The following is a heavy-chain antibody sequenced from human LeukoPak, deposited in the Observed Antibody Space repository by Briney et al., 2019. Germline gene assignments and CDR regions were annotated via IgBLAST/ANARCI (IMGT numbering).Heavy chain of an antibody. CDR3: ATSPPQLLWFGELGA. CDR1: GYTLTELT. Sequence: ASVKVSCKVSGYTLTELTMHWVRQAPGKGLEWMGGFDPEDGETIYAQKFQGRVTMTEDTSTDTAYMELSSLRSEDTAVYYCATSPPQLLWFGELGAWGQGTLVTVSS. J-gene: IGHJ5*02. V-gene: IGHV1-24*01. D-gene: IGHD3-10*01. CDR2: FDPEDGET.